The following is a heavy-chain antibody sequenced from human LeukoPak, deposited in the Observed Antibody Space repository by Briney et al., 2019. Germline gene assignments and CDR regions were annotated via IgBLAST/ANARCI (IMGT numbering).Heavy chain of an antibody. CDR1: GFTFSNYA. Sequence: PGGSLRLSCAASGFTFSNYAMHWVRQAPGKGLEWVAVISYDGYNKYYADSVKGRFTISRDNSKNTLYLQMNSLRAEDTAVYYCARDLMADRYTFDYWGQGTLVTVSS. J-gene: IGHJ4*02. CDR2: ISYDGYNK. V-gene: IGHV3-30-3*01. CDR3: ARDLMADRYTFDY. D-gene: IGHD2-8*01.